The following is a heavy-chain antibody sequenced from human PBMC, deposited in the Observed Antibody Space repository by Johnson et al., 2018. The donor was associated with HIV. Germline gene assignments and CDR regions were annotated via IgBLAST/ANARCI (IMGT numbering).Heavy chain of an antibody. CDR1: QFTFSSYY. CDR2: VNPNGGST. D-gene: IGHD4-23*01. CDR3: ANLGDYSGLNGFDI. Sequence: VQLVESGGGLAKPAWSPRLSCAASQFTFSSYYMNCVRQAPGNGLELVGQVNPNGGSTGYADSVKGRFTISRDNAKNSLYLQMNSLRAEDTAVYYCANLGDYSGLNGFDIWGQGTMVTVSS. V-gene: IGHV3-25*03. J-gene: IGHJ3*02.